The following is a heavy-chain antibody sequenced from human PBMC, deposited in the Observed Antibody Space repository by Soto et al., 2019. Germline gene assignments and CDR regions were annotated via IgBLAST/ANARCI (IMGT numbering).Heavy chain of an antibody. D-gene: IGHD2-15*01. Sequence: GSLRLSCAASGFTFSIYGMHWVRQAPGKGLEWVAVIWYDGSNKYYADSVKGRFTISRGNSKNTLYLQMNSLGAEDTAVYYCARDQSGGPENCSGGSCYSLYYGMDVWGQGTTVTVSS. V-gene: IGHV3-33*01. CDR1: GFTFSIYG. CDR2: IWYDGSNK. J-gene: IGHJ6*02. CDR3: ARDQSGGPENCSGGSCYSLYYGMDV.